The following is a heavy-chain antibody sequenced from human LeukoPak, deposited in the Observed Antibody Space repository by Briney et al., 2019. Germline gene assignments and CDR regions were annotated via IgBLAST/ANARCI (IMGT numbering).Heavy chain of an antibody. Sequence: GGSLRLSCVASGFMFRSYWMNWVCQAPGKGLVWVSRINSDGSSTSYADSVKGRFTISRDNAKNLLFLQMNGLRAEDTAVYYCARGRSITLLRGVAMSDGFDIWGQGAMVAVSS. J-gene: IGHJ3*02. CDR3: ARGRSITLLRGVAMSDGFDI. CDR1: GFMFRSYW. V-gene: IGHV3-74*01. CDR2: INSDGSST. D-gene: IGHD3-10*01.